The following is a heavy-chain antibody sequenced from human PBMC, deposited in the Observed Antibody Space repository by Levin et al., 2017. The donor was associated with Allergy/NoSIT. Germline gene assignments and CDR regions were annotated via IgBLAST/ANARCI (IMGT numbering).Heavy chain of an antibody. Sequence: SCAASGFSFSNYWMSWVRQAPGKGLEWVANIKQDGSERYYVDSVKGRFTISRDNAKNSLSLQMNSLGAEDTAVYYCARKRCSSTSCFLDYWGQGTLVTVSS. D-gene: IGHD2-2*01. J-gene: IGHJ4*02. CDR2: IKQDGSER. CDR3: ARKRCSSTSCFLDY. V-gene: IGHV3-7*01. CDR1: GFSFSNYW.